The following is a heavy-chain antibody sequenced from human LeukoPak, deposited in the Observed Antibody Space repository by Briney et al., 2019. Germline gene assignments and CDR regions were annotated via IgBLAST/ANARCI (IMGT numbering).Heavy chain of an antibody. CDR2: IYYSGST. D-gene: IGHD5-18*01. CDR3: ARAGYSYGLGAFDI. V-gene: IGHV4-59*01. Sequence: SETLSLTCTVSGGPISSYYRSWIRQPPGKGLEWIGYIYYSGSTNYNPSLKSRVTISVDTSKNQFSLKLSSVTAADTAVYYCARAGYSYGLGAFDIWGQGTMVTVSS. J-gene: IGHJ3*02. CDR1: GGPISSYY.